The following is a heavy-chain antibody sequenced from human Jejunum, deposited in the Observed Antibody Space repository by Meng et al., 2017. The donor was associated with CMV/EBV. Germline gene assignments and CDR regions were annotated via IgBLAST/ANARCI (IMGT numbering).Heavy chain of an antibody. CDR1: GYTFTDNH. J-gene: IGHJ3*02. CDR3: ASGVGYGRDAFDI. V-gene: IGHV1-2*02. Sequence: ASGYTFTDNHLHWVRQAPGQGLEWMGWINPNSGGTNYAQKFQGRVTMTRDTSISTAYMELSRLRSDDTAVYYCASGVGYGRDAFDIWGQGTMVTVSS. CDR2: INPNSGGT. D-gene: IGHD2-15*01.